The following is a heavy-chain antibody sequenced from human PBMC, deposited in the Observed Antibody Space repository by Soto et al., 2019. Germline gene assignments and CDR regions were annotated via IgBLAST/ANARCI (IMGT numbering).Heavy chain of an antibody. CDR2: INPNSGGT. V-gene: IGHV1-2*04. D-gene: IGHD3-22*01. J-gene: IGHJ4*02. CDR1: GYTFTGYY. CDR3: ARFYYDSSGYPNFADY. Sequence: ASVKVSCKASGYTFTGYYMHWVRQAPGQGLEWMGWINPNSGGTNYAQKFQGWVTMTRDTSISTAYMELRRLRSDDTAVYYCARFYYDSSGYPNFADYWGQGTLVTVSS.